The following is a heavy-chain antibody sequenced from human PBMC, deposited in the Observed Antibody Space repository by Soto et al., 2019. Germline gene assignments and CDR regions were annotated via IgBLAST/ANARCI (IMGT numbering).Heavy chain of an antibody. Sequence: QVQLVESGGGVVQPGRSLRLSCAASGFTFSSYAMHWVRQAPGKGLEWVAVISYDGSNKYYADSVKGRFTISRDNSKNTLYLQMNSLRAEDTAVYYCASETVVVVAATLYYYYGMDVWGLGSTVTASS. J-gene: IGHJ6*02. CDR1: GFTFSSYA. V-gene: IGHV3-30-3*01. CDR3: ASETVVVVAATLYYYYGMDV. CDR2: ISYDGSNK. D-gene: IGHD2-15*01.